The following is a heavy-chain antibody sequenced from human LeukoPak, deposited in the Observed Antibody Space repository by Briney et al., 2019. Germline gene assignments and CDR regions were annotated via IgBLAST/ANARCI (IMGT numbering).Heavy chain of an antibody. CDR1: GFTFSSYE. CDR3: ARDTYDSSGHNPDY. J-gene: IGHJ4*02. V-gene: IGHV3-66*01. Sequence: PGGSLRLSCAASGFTFSSYEMNWVRQAPGKGLEWVSVIYSGGSTYYADSVKGRFTISRHNSKNTLYLQMNSLRAEDTAVYYCARDTYDSSGHNPDYWGQGTLVTVSS. CDR2: IYSGGST. D-gene: IGHD3-22*01.